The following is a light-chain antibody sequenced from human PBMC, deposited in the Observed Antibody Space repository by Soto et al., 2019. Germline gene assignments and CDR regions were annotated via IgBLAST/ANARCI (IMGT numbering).Light chain of an antibody. CDR2: RAS. J-gene: IGKJ4*01. Sequence: EIVLTQSPDTLSLSPGERATLSCRASQSVSSALLAWYQQKPGQAPRLLIYRASTRATGIPDRFTGSGSGTDFTLSISRLEPEDLAVYYCQQSESSPLTFGGGTKVEIK. V-gene: IGKV3-20*01. CDR3: QQSESSPLT. CDR1: QSVSSAL.